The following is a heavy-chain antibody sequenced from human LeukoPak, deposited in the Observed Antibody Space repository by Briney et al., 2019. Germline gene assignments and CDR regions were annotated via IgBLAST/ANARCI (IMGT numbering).Heavy chain of an antibody. CDR2: IYYSGST. V-gene: IGHV4-30-2*05. CDR1: GGSISSGGYS. CDR3: ARVPVYYYDSSGYYGDY. Sequence: SETLSLTCAVSGGSISSGGYSWSWIRQPPGKGLEWIGYIYYSGSTYYNPSLKSRVTISVDTSKNQFSLKLSSVTAADTAVYYCARVPVYYYDSSGYYGDYWGQGTLVTVSS. J-gene: IGHJ4*02. D-gene: IGHD3-22*01.